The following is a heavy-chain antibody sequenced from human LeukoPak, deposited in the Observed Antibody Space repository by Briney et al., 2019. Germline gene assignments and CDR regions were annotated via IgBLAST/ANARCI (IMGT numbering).Heavy chain of an antibody. V-gene: IGHV1-24*01. CDR3: ATPRNTYDFWSGYTY. CDR2: FDPEDGET. CDR1: GCTLTELS. Sequence: ASVKVSCKVSGCTLTELSMHWVRQAPGKGLEWMGGFDPEDGETIYAQKFQGRVTMTEDTSTDTAYMELSSLRSEDTAVYYCATPRNTYDFWSGYTYWGQGTLVTVSS. D-gene: IGHD3-3*01. J-gene: IGHJ4*02.